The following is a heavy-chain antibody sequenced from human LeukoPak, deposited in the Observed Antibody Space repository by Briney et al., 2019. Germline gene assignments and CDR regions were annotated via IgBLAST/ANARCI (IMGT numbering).Heavy chain of an antibody. Sequence: ASVTVSFTASVYSFTDYFIHWIQHAPGKGLEWMGRLDPEDGQTIYAKKFQGRVTSTADTSTDTAYMELSSLRADDTAVYYCATPPPLGYDWGQGTQVTVSS. V-gene: IGHV1-69-2*01. J-gene: IGHJ4*02. CDR2: LDPEDGQT. CDR3: ATPPPLGYD. D-gene: IGHD5-12*01. CDR1: VYSFTDYF.